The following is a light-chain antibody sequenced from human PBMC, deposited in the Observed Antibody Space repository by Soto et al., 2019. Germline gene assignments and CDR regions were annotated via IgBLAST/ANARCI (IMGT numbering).Light chain of an antibody. CDR1: QSIGSW. J-gene: IGKJ2*01. CDR2: KAS. V-gene: IGKV1-5*03. CDR3: QQYDVYPYT. Sequence: DIQMTQSPSTLSASVGDRVTITCRASQSIGSWLAWYQQKPGKAPNLLIYKASSLESWVPSRFSGSGSGTEFTLTISSLQPDDFATYYCQQYDVYPYTFGQGTKLEIK.